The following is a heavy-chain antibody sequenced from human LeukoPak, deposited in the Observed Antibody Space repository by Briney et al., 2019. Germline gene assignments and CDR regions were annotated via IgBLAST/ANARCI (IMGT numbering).Heavy chain of an antibody. D-gene: IGHD3-22*01. Sequence: GGSLRLSCAASGFTVSSNYMSWVRQAPGKGLEWVSVIYSGGSTYYADSVKGRFTISRDNSKNTLYLQMNSLRAEDTAVYYCARDSGYYYDSSGYSLGDYWGQGTLVTVSS. V-gene: IGHV3-66*01. J-gene: IGHJ4*02. CDR3: ARDSGYYYDSSGYSLGDY. CDR2: IYSGGST. CDR1: GFTVSSNY.